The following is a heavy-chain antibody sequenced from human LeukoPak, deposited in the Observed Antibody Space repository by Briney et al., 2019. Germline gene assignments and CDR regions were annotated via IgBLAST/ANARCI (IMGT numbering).Heavy chain of an antibody. Sequence: ASVKVSCKASGYTFTGYYMHWVRQAPGQGLEWMGWINPNSGGTNYAQKFQGRVTMTRDTSISTAYMELSRLRSDDTAVYYCARHKITMVRGVKGDWFDPWGQGTLVTVSS. D-gene: IGHD3-10*01. CDR3: ARHKITMVRGVKGDWFDP. CDR2: INPNSGGT. J-gene: IGHJ5*02. V-gene: IGHV1-2*02. CDR1: GYTFTGYY.